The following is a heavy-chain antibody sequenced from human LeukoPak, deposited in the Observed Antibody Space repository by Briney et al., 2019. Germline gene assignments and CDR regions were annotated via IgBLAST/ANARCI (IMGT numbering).Heavy chain of an antibody. CDR1: GVTFSSYS. D-gene: IGHD3-22*01. J-gene: IGHJ4*02. CDR3: AKERGPYYYDSSGCSD. Sequence: GGSLRLSCAASGVTFSSYSMNWVRQAPGKGLEWVSHISTRSTKIYYADSVKGRFTLARDDAKTSLYLQMKSLSDEDTAIYYCAKERGPYYYDSSGCSDWGQGTLVIVSS. V-gene: IGHV3-48*02. CDR2: ISTRSTKI.